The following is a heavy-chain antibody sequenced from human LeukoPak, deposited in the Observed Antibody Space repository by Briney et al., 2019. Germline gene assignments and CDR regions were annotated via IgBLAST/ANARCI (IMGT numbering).Heavy chain of an antibody. CDR1: GYTFTDYY. J-gene: IGHJ6*02. V-gene: IGHV1-2*02. D-gene: IGHD4-17*01. CDR3: AKHGDYGYAMDV. Sequence: ASVKVSCKASGYTFTDYYMHWVRQAPGQGLEWVGSFNPYSGASKYAQKLQGRVTMTGDTSITTAYLQLGRVIGDDTAVYYCAKHGDYGYAMDVWGQGTTVTVSS. CDR2: FNPYSGAS.